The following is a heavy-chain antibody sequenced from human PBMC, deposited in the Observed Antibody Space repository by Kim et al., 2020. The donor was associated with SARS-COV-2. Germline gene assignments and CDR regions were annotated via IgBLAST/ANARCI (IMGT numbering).Heavy chain of an antibody. D-gene: IGHD6-13*01. CDR3: VKDNIAAVGTAYHHYGMDV. CDR2: ISWNPART. Sequence: GGSLRLSCAASGFAFEDYTMHWVRQAPGKGLEWVSLISWNPARTYYADSVKGRFTISRDNSKNSLFLQMDSLRTEDTALYYCVKDNIAAVGTAYHHYGMDVWGQGTTVTVSS. V-gene: IGHV3-43*01. J-gene: IGHJ6*02. CDR1: GFAFEDYT.